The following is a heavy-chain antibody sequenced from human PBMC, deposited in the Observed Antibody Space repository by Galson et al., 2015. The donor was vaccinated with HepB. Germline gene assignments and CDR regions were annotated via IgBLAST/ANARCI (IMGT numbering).Heavy chain of an antibody. D-gene: IGHD6-13*01. Sequence: SVKVSCKASGYTFTSYGISWVRQAPGQGLEWMGWISAYNGNTNYAQELQGRVTMTTDTSTSTAYMELRSLRSDDTAVYYCARRIAAAGPSAYYYYYYGMDVWGQGTTVTVSS. CDR1: GYTFTSYG. CDR3: ARRIAAAGPSAYYYYYYGMDV. V-gene: IGHV1-18*01. CDR2: ISAYNGNT. J-gene: IGHJ6*02.